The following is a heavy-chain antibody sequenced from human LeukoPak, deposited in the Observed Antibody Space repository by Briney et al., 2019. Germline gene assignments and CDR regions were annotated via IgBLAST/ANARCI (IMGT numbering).Heavy chain of an antibody. Sequence: GGSLRLSCAASGFTLSSYWMHWVRQAPGKGLEWVSAISGSGGSTYYADSVKGRFTISRDNSKNTLYLQMNSLRAEDTAVYYCAKDRVGVAIIYYFDYWGQGTLVTVSS. J-gene: IGHJ4*02. CDR1: GFTLSSYW. CDR2: ISGSGGST. CDR3: AKDRVGVAIIYYFDY. V-gene: IGHV3-23*01. D-gene: IGHD3-3*01.